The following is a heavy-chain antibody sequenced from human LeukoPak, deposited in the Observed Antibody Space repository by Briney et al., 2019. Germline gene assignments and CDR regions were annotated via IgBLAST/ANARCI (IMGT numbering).Heavy chain of an antibody. Sequence: PSETLSLTCAVSGGSISSGGYSWSWIRQPPGKGLEWIGYIYHSGSTYYNPSLKSRVTISVDKSKNQFPLRLNSVTAADTAVYYCARIAYSYGTAFDYWGQGTLVTVSS. CDR1: GGSISSGGYS. V-gene: IGHV4-30-2*01. CDR3: ARIAYSYGTAFDY. D-gene: IGHD5-18*01. J-gene: IGHJ4*02. CDR2: IYHSGST.